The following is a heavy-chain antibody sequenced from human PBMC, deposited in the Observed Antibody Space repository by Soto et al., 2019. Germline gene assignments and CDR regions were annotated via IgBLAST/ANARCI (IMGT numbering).Heavy chain of an antibody. V-gene: IGHV3-74*01. CDR3: ARAPLVDSAMGYYYYYALDV. J-gene: IGHJ6*02. Sequence: GGSLRLSCAASGFTFSSYYMHWVRQAPGKGLVWVSRIISDGSTTNYADSVKGRFTISTDNAKNTVYLQMNSLRTEDTAVYYCARAPLVDSAMGYYYYYALDVWGQGTTVTVSS. CDR2: IISDGSTT. CDR1: GFTFSSYY. D-gene: IGHD5-18*01.